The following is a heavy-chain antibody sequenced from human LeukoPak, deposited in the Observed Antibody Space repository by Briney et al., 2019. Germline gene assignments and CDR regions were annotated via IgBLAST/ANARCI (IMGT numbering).Heavy chain of an antibody. CDR2: IYYTGST. CDR3: ARHLGDPYCSSTSCYPRWFDP. CDR1: GGSISSSNYY. Sequence: PSETLSLTCTVSGGSISSSNYYWGWIRQPPGKGLEWIGSIYYTGSTYYNPSLKSRVTISVDTSKNQFSLKLSSVTAADTAVYYCARHLGDPYCSSTSCYPRWFDPWAREPWSPSPQ. D-gene: IGHD2-2*01. V-gene: IGHV4-39*01. J-gene: IGHJ5*02.